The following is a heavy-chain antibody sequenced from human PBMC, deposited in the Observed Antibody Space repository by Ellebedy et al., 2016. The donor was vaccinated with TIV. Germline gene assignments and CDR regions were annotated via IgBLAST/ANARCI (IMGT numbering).Heavy chain of an antibody. J-gene: IGHJ6*02. CDR2: ISAYNCNT. D-gene: IGHD3-10*01. CDR1: GYTFINYG. Sequence: AASVKVSCKASGYTFINYGISWVRQAPGQGLEWMGWISAYNCNTKYAQRLQGRVTMTTDTSTSTAYMELRSLRSDDTAVYYCARVTTMVRGVIRCLDVWGHGTTVTVSS. V-gene: IGHV1-18*01. CDR3: ARVTTMVRGVIRCLDV.